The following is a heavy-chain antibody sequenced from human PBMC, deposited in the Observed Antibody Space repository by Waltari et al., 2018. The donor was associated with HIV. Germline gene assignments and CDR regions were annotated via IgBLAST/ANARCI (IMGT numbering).Heavy chain of an antibody. CDR2: IKTKGDGGAT. CDR1: GFTLIRSW. J-gene: IGHJ4*02. CDR3: TSEEDYGSGSHFDY. Sequence: EVQLVESGGDLLKPGGGIGLPCAASGFTLIRSWVGGVGQAPGKGMEWVGRIKTKGDGGATDYAAAVKGRFTISRDDSKNTVYLQMNILKIEDTAVYYCTSEEDYGSGSHFDYWGQGTLVTVSS. D-gene: IGHD3-10*01. V-gene: IGHV3-15*01.